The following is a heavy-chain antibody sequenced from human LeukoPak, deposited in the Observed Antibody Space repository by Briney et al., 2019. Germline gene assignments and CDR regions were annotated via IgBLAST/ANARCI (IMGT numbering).Heavy chain of an antibody. J-gene: IGHJ2*01. D-gene: IGHD1-1*01. Sequence: ASVKVSCKASGYKFTTYAISWVRQAPGQGLEWMGWISAYNGNTNYAQKLQGRVTMTTDTSTSTAYMELRSLTSDDTAVYYCARDQLDNWYFDLWGRGTLVIVSS. CDR2: ISAYNGNT. CDR1: GYKFTTYA. V-gene: IGHV1-18*01. CDR3: ARDQLDNWYFDL.